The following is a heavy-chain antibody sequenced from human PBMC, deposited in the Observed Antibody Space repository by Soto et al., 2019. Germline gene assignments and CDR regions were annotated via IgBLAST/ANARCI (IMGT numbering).Heavy chain of an antibody. CDR1: GFTFGTYA. CDR2: ISGSGRTT. J-gene: IGHJ6*03. V-gene: IGHV3-23*01. Sequence: EVQLLESGGGLVQPGGSLRLSCAASGFTFGTYAMKWLRQAPGRGLECVSFISGSGRTTYYADSVKGRLTVSRDNSKNTMYLQMNSLRAEDTALYYCAKFRGPSYSYYYMDVWGKGTTVTVSS. CDR3: AKFRGPSYSYYYMDV. D-gene: IGHD3-16*01.